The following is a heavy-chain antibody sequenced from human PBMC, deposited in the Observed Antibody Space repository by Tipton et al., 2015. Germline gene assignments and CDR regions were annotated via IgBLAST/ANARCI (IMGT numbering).Heavy chain of an antibody. J-gene: IGHJ6*02. CDR1: GGSISENY. V-gene: IGHV4-59*01. CDR2: ISYTDNV. CDR3: ARDLEHGMDV. Sequence: GLVKPSETLTLSCTVSGGSISENYWSWIRQPPGKGLEWIGYISYTDNVHYNPSLESRVTISLNTSKNQFSLKMSSVTAADTAVYFCARDLEHGMDVWGQGTTVTVS.